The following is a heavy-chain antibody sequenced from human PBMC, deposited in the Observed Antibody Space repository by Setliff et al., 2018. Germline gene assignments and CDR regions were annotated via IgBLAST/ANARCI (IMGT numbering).Heavy chain of an antibody. J-gene: IGHJ4*02. D-gene: IGHD3-3*01. CDR2: IYYSGST. Sequence: SETLSLTCTVSGGSISSSSYYWGWIRQPPGKGLEWIGSIYYSGSTYYNPSLKNRVTISVDTSKNQFSLKLSSVTAADTAVYYCARDRITIFGVVIPFDYWGQGTLVTVSS. CDR3: ARDRITIFGVVIPFDY. CDR1: GGSISSSSYY. V-gene: IGHV4-39*07.